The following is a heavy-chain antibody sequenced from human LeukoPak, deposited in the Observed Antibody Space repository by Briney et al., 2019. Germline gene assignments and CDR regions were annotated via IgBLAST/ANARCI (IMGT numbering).Heavy chain of an antibody. J-gene: IGHJ4*02. CDR3: AKVVQPIGGEVRGTYFDA. D-gene: IGHD3-10*01. CDR1: GNTFTSFG. Sequence: ASVKVSCKASGNTFTSFGITWIRQAPGQGLEWMGWISAYNGDKSYSQKVQGRVTMTTDTFTDRAYMELGSSRSDDTAVYFCAKVVQPIGGEVRGTYFDAWGQGTLVTVSS. V-gene: IGHV1-18*01. CDR2: ISAYNGDK.